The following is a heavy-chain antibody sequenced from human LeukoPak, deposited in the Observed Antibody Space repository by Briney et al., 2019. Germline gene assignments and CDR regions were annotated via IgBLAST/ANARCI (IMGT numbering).Heavy chain of an antibody. CDR1: GGSITSYY. D-gene: IGHD3-22*01. V-gene: IGHV4-59*08. J-gene: IGHJ4*02. CDR2: IYYTGST. Sequence: SETLSLTCNVSGGSITSYYWNWIRQPPGKGLEWIGYIYYTGSTNSNPSLKRRLTISLDTSKKQFSLKLSSVTAADTAIYYCASSYFYDGNRYFDYWGQGALVTVSS. CDR3: ASSYFYDGNRYFDY.